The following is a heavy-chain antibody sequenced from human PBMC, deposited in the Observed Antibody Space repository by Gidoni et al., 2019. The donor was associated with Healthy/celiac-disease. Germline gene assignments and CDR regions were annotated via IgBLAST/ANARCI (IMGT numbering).Heavy chain of an antibody. CDR2: IGTAGDT. D-gene: IGHD3-10*01. J-gene: IGHJ5*02. V-gene: IGHV3-13*04. Sequence: EVQLVESGGGLVQPGGSLRLSCAASGFPFSSYVMHWVRQVTGKGLEWVSAIGTAGDTYYPGSVRGRFTISRENAKNSLYLQMNSLRAGDTAVYYCAKGGWSYGSGSYFGVSWFDPWGQGTLVTVSS. CDR3: AKGGWSYGSGSYFGVSWFDP. CDR1: GFPFSSYV.